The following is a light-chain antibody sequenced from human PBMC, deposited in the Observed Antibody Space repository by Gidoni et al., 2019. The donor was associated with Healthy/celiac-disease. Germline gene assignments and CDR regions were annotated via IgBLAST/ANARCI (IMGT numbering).Light chain of an antibody. CDR2: DAS. V-gene: IGKV3-11*01. Sequence: EIVLTQSPATLSWSPGERATLSCRASQSVSSYLAWYQHKPGQAPRLLIYDASNRATGIPARFSGSGSGTDFTLTISSLEPEDFAVYYCQQRSNWPPLFTFGPGTKVDIK. CDR3: QQRSNWPPLFT. J-gene: IGKJ3*01. CDR1: QSVSSY.